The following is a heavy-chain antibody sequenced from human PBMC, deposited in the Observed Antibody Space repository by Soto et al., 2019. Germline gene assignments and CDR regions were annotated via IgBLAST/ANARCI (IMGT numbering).Heavy chain of an antibody. V-gene: IGHV1-69*08. CDR1: GGTFSSYT. D-gene: IGHD3-10*01. Sequence: QVQLVQSGAGVKKPGSSVKVSCKASGGTFSSYTISWVRQAPGQGLEWMGRIIPILGIANYAQKFQGRVTITADKSTSTAYMELSSLRSEDMAVYYCARDRWFGDPEPFDYWGQGTLVTVSS. CDR2: IIPILGIA. J-gene: IGHJ4*02. CDR3: ARDRWFGDPEPFDY.